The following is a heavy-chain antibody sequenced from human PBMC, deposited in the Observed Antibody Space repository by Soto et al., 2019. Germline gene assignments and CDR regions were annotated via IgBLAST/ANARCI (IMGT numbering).Heavy chain of an antibody. J-gene: IGHJ4*02. CDR3: ARDLTSMVRGAYFDY. CDR1: GGSFSGYY. Sequence: SETLSLTCAVYGGSFSGYYWSWIRQPPGKGLEWIGEINHSGSTNYNPSHKSRFTISVATSKNQFSLKLSSVTAADTAVYYCARDLTSMVRGAYFDYWGQGTLVTVSS. D-gene: IGHD3-10*01. CDR2: INHSGST. V-gene: IGHV4-34*01.